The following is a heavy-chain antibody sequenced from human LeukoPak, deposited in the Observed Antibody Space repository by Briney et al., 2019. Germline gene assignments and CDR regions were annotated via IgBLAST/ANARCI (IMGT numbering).Heavy chain of an antibody. CDR3: ARGRDIVVVPAARFDS. D-gene: IGHD2-2*01. J-gene: IGHJ5*01. CDR2: INPNSGGT. CDR1: GYTFTGYY. V-gene: IGHV1-2*02. Sequence: ASVKVSCKASGYTFTGYYMHWVRQAPGQGLEWMGWINPNSGGTNYAQKFQGRVTMTRDTSISTAYMELSRLRSDDTAVYYCARGRDIVVVPAARFDSWGQGTLVTVSS.